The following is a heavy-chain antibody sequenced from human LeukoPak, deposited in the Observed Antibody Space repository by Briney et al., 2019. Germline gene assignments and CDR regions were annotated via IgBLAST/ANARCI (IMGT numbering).Heavy chain of an antibody. CDR2: INYSGNR. V-gene: IGHV4-39*01. CDR1: GGSISGSHYY. Sequence: PSETLSLTCSVSGGSISGSHYYWAWIRQPPGKGLEWIAIINYSGNRYYNPSLRRRATISVDTSTNQFSLNLNSVTAEETAVYYCARGYDYWGQGTLVTVSS. D-gene: IGHD3-22*01. J-gene: IGHJ4*02. CDR3: ARGYDY.